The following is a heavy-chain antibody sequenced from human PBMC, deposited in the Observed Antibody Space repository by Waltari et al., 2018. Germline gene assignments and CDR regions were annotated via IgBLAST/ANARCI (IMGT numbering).Heavy chain of an antibody. J-gene: IGHJ3*01. CDR3: ARSRRGTAEVNAFDV. D-gene: IGHD5-18*01. V-gene: IGHV3-64*01. CDR1: GFAFSSYA. Sequence: EVQLVESGGGLVQPGGSRRLSCAASGFAFSSYALHWVRQAPGKGLEYVSAISSDGINTYYTNSVKGRFKISRDNSKNTLYLQMGSLRPEDMAVYYCARSRRGTAEVNAFDVWGQGTMVTVSS. CDR2: ISSDGINT.